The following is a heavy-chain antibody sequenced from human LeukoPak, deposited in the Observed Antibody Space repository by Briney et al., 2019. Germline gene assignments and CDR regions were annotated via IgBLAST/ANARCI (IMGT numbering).Heavy chain of an antibody. Sequence: SETLSLTCTVSGGSISSYYWSWIRQPPGKGLEWIGYIYYSGSTNYNPSLKSRVTISVDTSKNQFSLKLSSVTAADTAVFYCARVGTTVTKYAFDIWAKGQWSPSLQ. J-gene: IGHJ3*02. V-gene: IGHV4-59*01. CDR1: GGSISSYY. CDR2: IYYSGST. CDR3: ARVGTTVTKYAFDI. D-gene: IGHD4-17*01.